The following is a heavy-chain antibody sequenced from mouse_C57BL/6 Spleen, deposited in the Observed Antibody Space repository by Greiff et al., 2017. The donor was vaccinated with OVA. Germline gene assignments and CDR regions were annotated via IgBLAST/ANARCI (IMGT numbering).Heavy chain of an antibody. Sequence: QVQLQQPGAELVKPGASVQLSCKASGYTFTSYWMHWVKQRPGQGLEWIGMIHPNSGSTNYNEKFKSKATLTVDKSSSTAYMQLSSLTSEDSAVYYCARGYGSTHYFDYWGQGTTLTVSS. CDR1: GYTFTSYW. CDR2: IHPNSGST. D-gene: IGHD1-1*01. V-gene: IGHV1-64*01. J-gene: IGHJ2*01. CDR3: ARGYGSTHYFDY.